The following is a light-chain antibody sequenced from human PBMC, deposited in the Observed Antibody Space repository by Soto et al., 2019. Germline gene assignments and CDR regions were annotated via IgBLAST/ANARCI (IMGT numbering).Light chain of an antibody. CDR3: LQHNSYPLT. CDR2: DAS. J-gene: IGKJ3*01. Sequence: DIQMTQSPSTLSASVGDRVTITCRASQSISSWLAWYQQKPGKAPKLLIYDASTLESGVPSRFSGSGSGTEFTLTISRLQPEDFATYYCLQHNSYPLTFGPGTKVDIK. V-gene: IGKV1-5*01. CDR1: QSISSW.